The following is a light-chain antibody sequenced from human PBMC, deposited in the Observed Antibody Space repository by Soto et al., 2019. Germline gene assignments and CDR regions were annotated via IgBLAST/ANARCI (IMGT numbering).Light chain of an antibody. V-gene: IGKV1-39*01. Sequence: DIHMTQSPSSLSASVGDRVTISCRASQSVRDSVNWFQHKPGEAPKLLIYAASSLHWGVPSRFSGSGSGTYFTLTINSLQPEDFATYFCQQCFTSPYTFGQGTKVDIK. CDR1: QSVRDS. CDR3: QQCFTSPYT. CDR2: AAS. J-gene: IGKJ2*01.